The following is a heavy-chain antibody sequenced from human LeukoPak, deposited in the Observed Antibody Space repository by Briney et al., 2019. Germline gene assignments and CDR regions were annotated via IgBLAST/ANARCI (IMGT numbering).Heavy chain of an antibody. CDR1: GFTVSSNY. V-gene: IGHV3-53*01. CDR3: AKEYYYGSGSYPDY. D-gene: IGHD3-10*01. J-gene: IGHJ4*02. CDR2: IYSGGNT. Sequence: GGSLRLSCAASGFTVSSNYMSWVRQAPGKGLEWVSVIYSGGNTFYADSVKGRFTISRDNSKNTLYLQMNSLRAEDTAVYYCAKEYYYGSGSYPDYWGQGTLVTVSS.